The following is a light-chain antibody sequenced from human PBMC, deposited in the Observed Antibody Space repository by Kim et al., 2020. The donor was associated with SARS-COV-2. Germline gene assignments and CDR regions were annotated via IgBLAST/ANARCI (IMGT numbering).Light chain of an antibody. CDR1: KLGDKY. Sequence: SVSQGQTASITCSGDKLGDKYACWYQQKPGQSPVLVIYQDSKRPSGIPERFSGSNSGNTATLTISGTQAMDEADYYCQAWDSSPGVFGGGTQLTVL. CDR3: QAWDSSPGV. V-gene: IGLV3-1*01. J-gene: IGLJ2*01. CDR2: QDS.